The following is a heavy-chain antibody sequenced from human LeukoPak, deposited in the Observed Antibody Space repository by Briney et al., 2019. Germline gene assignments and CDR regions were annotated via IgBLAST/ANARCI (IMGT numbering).Heavy chain of an antibody. V-gene: IGHV3-7*05. CDR1: RFTFSSYW. D-gene: IGHD3-9*01. Sequence: GGSLRLSCAASRFTFSSYWMTWVRQAPGKGLEWVANIKQDGGEKHYVDSVQGRFTIYRDNAKNSLYLQMNSLRAADTAVYYCARVMILTGYSHFDYWGQGTLVTVSS. J-gene: IGHJ4*02. CDR2: IKQDGGEK. CDR3: ARVMILTGYSHFDY.